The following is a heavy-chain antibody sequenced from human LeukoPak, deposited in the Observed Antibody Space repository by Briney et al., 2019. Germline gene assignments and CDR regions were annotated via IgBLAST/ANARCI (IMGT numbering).Heavy chain of an antibody. J-gene: IGHJ4*02. CDR1: GFTFSSYS. CDR2: ISSSSSYI. V-gene: IGHV3-21*01. D-gene: IGHD6-13*01. Sequence: GGSLRPSCAASGFTFSSYSMNWVRQAPGKGLEWVSSISSSSSYIYYADSVKGRFTISRDNAKNSLYLQMNSLRAEDTAVYYCARAGYSSSWTLDYWGQGTLVTVSS. CDR3: ARAGYSSSWTLDY.